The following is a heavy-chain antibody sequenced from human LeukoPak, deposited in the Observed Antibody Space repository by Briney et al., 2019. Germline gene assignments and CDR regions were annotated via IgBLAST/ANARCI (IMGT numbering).Heavy chain of an antibody. CDR2: IYTSGST. CDR1: GGSISSGSYY. D-gene: IGHD2-2*01. J-gene: IGHJ4*02. Sequence: SETLSLTCTVSGGSISSGSYYWSWIRQPAGKGLEWIGRIYTSGSTNYIPSLKSRVTISVDTSKNQFSLKLSSVTAADTAVYYCARETSCYDYWGQGTLVTVSS. CDR3: ARETSCYDY. V-gene: IGHV4-61*02.